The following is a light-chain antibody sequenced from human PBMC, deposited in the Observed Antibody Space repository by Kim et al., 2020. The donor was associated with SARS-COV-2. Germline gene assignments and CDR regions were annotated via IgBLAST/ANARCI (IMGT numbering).Light chain of an antibody. CDR3: QQYGSSLYT. J-gene: IGKJ2*01. V-gene: IGKV3-20*01. CDR2: GAS. CDR1: QSVSSSY. Sequence: LSPGDGATLSCRASQSVSSSYLAWYQQKPGQAPRLLIYGASSRATGIPDRFSGSGSGTDFTLTISRLEPEDFAVYYCQQYGSSLYTFGQGTKLEI.